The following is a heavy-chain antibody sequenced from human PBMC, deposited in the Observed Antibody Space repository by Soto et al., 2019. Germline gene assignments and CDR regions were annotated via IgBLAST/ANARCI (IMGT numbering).Heavy chain of an antibody. Sequence: PGGSLRLSCVVSGFTFNNYGISWVRQAPGKGLQWVSSVSKSGYTYYSDSVKGRFTISRDNAKNSVSLQMNNLRAEDTAVYYCAREDSMIIPAVSDFWGQGTLVTVSS. J-gene: IGHJ4*02. V-gene: IGHV3-21*01. CDR1: GFTFNNYG. CDR2: VSKSGYT. CDR3: AREDSMIIPAVSDF. D-gene: IGHD2-2*01.